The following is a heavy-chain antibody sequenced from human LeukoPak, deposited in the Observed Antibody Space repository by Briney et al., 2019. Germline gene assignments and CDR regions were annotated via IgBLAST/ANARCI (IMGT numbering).Heavy chain of an antibody. CDR3: ETEGVGYDSSGYRDY. D-gene: IGHD3-22*01. CDR1: GGSISSGSYY. CDR2: IYTSGST. J-gene: IGHJ4*02. Sequence: SETLSLTCTVSGGSISSGSYYWSWIRQPAGKGLEWIGRIYTSGSTNYNPSLKSRVTISVDTSKNQFSLKLSSVTAADTAVYYCETEGVGYDSSGYRDYWRQGTLVTVSS. V-gene: IGHV4-61*02.